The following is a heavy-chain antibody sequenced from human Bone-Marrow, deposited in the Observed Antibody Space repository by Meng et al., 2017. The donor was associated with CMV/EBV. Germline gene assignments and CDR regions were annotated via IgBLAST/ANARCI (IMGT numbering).Heavy chain of an antibody. D-gene: IGHD3-22*01. J-gene: IGHJ1*01. V-gene: IGHV3-53*05. CDR3: ARDQGPRKNENDSSQSPWV. CDR1: GFTVSSNY. CDR2: IYSGGST. Sequence: GESLKISCAASGFTVSSNYMSWVRQAPGKGLEWVSVIYSGGSTYYADSVKGRFTISRDNSNNTLYLQMNSLRPEDTAVYYCARDQGPRKNENDSSQSPWVWGQGTLVTVSS.